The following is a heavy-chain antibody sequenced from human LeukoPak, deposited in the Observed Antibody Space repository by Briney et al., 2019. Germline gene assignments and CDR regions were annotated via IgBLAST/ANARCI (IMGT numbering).Heavy chain of an antibody. CDR2: IYYSGST. J-gene: IGHJ4*02. CDR1: GDSISSYY. V-gene: IGHV4-59*08. CDR3: ARRISPAAGTDS. Sequence: PSETLSLTCTVSGDSISSYYWSWIRQPPGKGLEWIGYIYYSGSTNYNPSLKSRVTISVDTSKNQFSLKLSSVTAADTAVYYCARRISPAAGTDSRGQGTLVTVSS. D-gene: IGHD6-13*01.